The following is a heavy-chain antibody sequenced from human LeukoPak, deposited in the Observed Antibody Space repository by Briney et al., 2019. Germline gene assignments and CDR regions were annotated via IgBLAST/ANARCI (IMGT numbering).Heavy chain of an antibody. CDR3: ARDGYSSSSVDF. D-gene: IGHD6-6*01. CDR1: GFIFSRYN. J-gene: IGHJ4*02. CDR2: ISSSSTYI. V-gene: IGHV3-21*01. Sequence: GGSLRLSCAASGFIFSRYNMNWVRQAPGKGLEWVSSISSSSTYIYYGDSVKGRFSISRDNAKNSLYLQMNSLRAEDTAVYYCARDGYSSSSVDFWGQGTLVTVSS.